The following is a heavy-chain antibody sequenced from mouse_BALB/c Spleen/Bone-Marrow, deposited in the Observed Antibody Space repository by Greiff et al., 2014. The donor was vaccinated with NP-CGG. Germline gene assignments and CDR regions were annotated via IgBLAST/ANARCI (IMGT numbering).Heavy chain of an antibody. CDR2: NDPENGDT. V-gene: IGHV14-4*02. CDR1: GFNIKDYY. Sequence: VQLQQSGAELVRSGASVKLSCTASGFNIKDYYMHWVKRRPEQGLEWIGWNDPENGDTEYAPKFQGKATMTADTSSNTAYLQLSSLTSEDTAVYYCNGNYYAMDYWGQGTSVTVSS. D-gene: IGHD2-1*01. J-gene: IGHJ4*01. CDR3: NGNYYAMDY.